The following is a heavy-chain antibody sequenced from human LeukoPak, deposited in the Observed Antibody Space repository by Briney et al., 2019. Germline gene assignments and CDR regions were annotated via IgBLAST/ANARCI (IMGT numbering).Heavy chain of an antibody. D-gene: IGHD4-23*01. CDR2: IYYSGST. Sequence: PSETLYLTCTVSGGSISSYYWSWIRQPPGQGLEWIGYIYYSGSTNYNPSLKSRVTISVDTSKNQFSLKLSSVTAADTAVYYCASWPDYGGTRIDLWGRGTLVTVSS. V-gene: IGHV4-59*01. CDR3: ASWPDYGGTRIDL. J-gene: IGHJ2*01. CDR1: GGSISSYY.